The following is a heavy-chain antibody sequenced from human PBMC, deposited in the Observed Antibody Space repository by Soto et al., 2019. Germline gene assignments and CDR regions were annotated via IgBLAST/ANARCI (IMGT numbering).Heavy chain of an antibody. Sequence: SETLSLTCTVSGGSISSGGYYWSWIRQHPGKGLKWIGYIYYSGSTYYNPYLKCRVTISVDTSKNQFSLKLSSVTAADTAVYYCARAGGGYDYYFYYMDVWGKGTTVTVSS. CDR2: IYYSGST. CDR1: GGSISSGGYY. D-gene: IGHD5-12*01. CDR3: ARAGGGYDYYFYYMDV. V-gene: IGHV4-31*03. J-gene: IGHJ6*03.